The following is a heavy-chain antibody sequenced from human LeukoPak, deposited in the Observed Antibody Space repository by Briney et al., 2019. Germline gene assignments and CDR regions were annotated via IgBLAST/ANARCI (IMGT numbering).Heavy chain of an antibody. CDR3: ARDGRAYCGGDCYSDDDAFDI. D-gene: IGHD2-21*02. V-gene: IGHV1-18*01. CDR1: GYTFTSHG. J-gene: IGHJ3*02. Sequence: SSVKVSCKASGYTFTSHGISLGLQAPGPGLEWMGWISAYNGYTNYAQKLQGRVTMTTDTSTSTAYMELRSLRSDDTAVYYCARDGRAYCGGDCYSDDDAFDIWGQGTMVTVSS. CDR2: ISAYNGYT.